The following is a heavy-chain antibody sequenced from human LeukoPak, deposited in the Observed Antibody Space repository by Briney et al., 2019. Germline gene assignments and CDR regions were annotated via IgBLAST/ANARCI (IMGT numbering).Heavy chain of an antibody. Sequence: PGGSLRLSCAASGFTFDDYTMHWDRQAPGKGLEWVSLISWDGGSTYYADSVKGRFTISRDNSKNSLYLQMNSLRTEDTALYYCAKDWDDSSGYSYFDYWGQGTLVTVSS. D-gene: IGHD3-22*01. V-gene: IGHV3-43*01. CDR2: ISWDGGST. CDR1: GFTFDDYT. J-gene: IGHJ4*02. CDR3: AKDWDDSSGYSYFDY.